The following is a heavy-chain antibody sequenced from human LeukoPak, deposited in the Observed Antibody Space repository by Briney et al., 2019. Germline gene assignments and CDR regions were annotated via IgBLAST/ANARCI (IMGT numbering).Heavy chain of an antibody. V-gene: IGHV3-21*01. D-gene: IGHD6-19*01. CDR3: ARSGYSSGWYSEGIGY. CDR2: IRSSSSYI. Sequence: PGGSLRLSCAASGFTFSSYSMNWVRQAPGKGPEWVSSIRSSSSYIYYADSVKGRFTISRDNAKNSLYLQTNSLRAEDTAVYYCARSGYSSGWYSEGIGYWGQGTLVTVSS. CDR1: GFTFSSYS. J-gene: IGHJ4*02.